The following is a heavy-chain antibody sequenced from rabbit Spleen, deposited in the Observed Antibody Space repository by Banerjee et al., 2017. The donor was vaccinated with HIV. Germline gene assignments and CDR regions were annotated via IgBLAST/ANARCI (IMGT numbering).Heavy chain of an antibody. CDR1: GFSFNSGYD. CDR3: ATGYSDIYFNL. J-gene: IGHJ4*01. V-gene: IGHV1S40*01. CDR2: AYAGTSGST. Sequence: QSLEESGGGLVKPGASLTLTCKASGFSFNSGYDMCWVRQAPGKGLEWVACAYAGTSGSTYSATWAKGRFTISKSSSTTVTLQMTSLTVADTATYFCATGYSDIYFNLWGPGTLVTVS. D-gene: IGHD1-1*01.